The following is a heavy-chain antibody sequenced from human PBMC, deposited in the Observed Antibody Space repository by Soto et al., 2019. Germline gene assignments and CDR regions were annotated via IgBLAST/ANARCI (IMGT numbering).Heavy chain of an antibody. J-gene: IGHJ4*02. Sequence: QVQLVESGGGVVQPGRSLRLSCAASGFTFSSYAMHWVRQAPGKGLEWVAVISYDGSNKYYADSVNGRFTISRDNSKNTLYLQMNSLRAEDTAVYYCARDDDYGGNSVDYWGQGTLVTVSS. D-gene: IGHD4-17*01. CDR3: ARDDDYGGNSVDY. V-gene: IGHV3-30-3*01. CDR2: ISYDGSNK. CDR1: GFTFSSYA.